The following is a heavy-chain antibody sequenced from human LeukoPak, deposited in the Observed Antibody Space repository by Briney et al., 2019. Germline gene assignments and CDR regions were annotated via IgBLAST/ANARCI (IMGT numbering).Heavy chain of an antibody. V-gene: IGHV4-39*01. Sequence: SETLSLTCTVSGGSISSSSYYWGWIRQPPGKGLAWIGSIYYSGSTYYNPSLKSRVTISVDTSKNQFPLKLSSATNAHTDVYYCARHREYVVVAAKTRAFDIGGQGTMVSVSS. CDR1: GGSISSSSYY. CDR2: IYYSGST. D-gene: IGHD2-15*01. J-gene: IGHJ3*02. CDR3: ARHREYVVVAAKTRAFDI.